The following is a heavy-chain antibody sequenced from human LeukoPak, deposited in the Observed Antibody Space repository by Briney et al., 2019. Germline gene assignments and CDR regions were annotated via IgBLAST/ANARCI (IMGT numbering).Heavy chain of an antibody. D-gene: IGHD6-19*01. Sequence: SQTLSLTCTVSGGSISSGGYYWSWIRQHPGKSLEWIGSIYYSGSTYYNPSLKSRVTISVDTSKNQFSLKLGSVTAADTAVYYCARHGQQIAVAGTWGQGTLVTVSS. J-gene: IGHJ5*02. V-gene: IGHV4-30-2*03. CDR1: GGSISSGGYY. CDR2: IYYSGST. CDR3: ARHGQQIAVAGT.